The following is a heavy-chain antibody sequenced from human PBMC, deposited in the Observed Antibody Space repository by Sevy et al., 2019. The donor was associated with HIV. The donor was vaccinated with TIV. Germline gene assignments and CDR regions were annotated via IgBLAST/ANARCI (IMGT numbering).Heavy chain of an antibody. CDR1: GFTFSTYW. CDR2: INEDGTEK. J-gene: IGHJ6*02. Sequence: GGSLRLSCAASGFTFSTYWMSWFRQAPGKGLEWVANINEDGTEKFYVDFVKGRFTMSRDNAKNSLYLQMNSLRAEDAAVYYCARDNATVSRRGLRYYYYGTDVWGQGTTVTVSS. CDR3: ARDNATVSRRGLRYYYYGTDV. V-gene: IGHV3-7*01. D-gene: IGHD2-2*01.